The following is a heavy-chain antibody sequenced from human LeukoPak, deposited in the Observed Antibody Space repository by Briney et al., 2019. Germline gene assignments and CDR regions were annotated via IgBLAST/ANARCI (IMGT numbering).Heavy chain of an antibody. D-gene: IGHD3-22*01. CDR2: INYRGNT. J-gene: IGHJ4*02. V-gene: IGHV4-34*01. CDR1: GGSFSGYY. Sequence: SETLSLTCAVYGGSFSGYYWSWIRQPPGKGLDWIGIINYRGNTYYNPSLKSRVTISVDTSKNQFSLKLGSVTAADTAVYYCARRDSYSSGYYYFDYWGQGTLVTVSS. CDR3: ARRDSYSSGYYYFDY.